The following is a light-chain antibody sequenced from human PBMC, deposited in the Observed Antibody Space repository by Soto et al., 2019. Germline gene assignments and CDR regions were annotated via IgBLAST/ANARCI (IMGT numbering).Light chain of an antibody. CDR2: EAS. CDR1: QDITND. CDR3: QQYDNVPLT. J-gene: IGKJ4*01. Sequence: DIQMTQSPSSLSASVGDRVTITCRASQDITNDLNWYQQKPGKAPKVLIYEASNLETGVPSRCSGSGSGKDFTCTISSLQPEDIATYFCQQYDNVPLTFGGGTKVEIK. V-gene: IGKV1-33*01.